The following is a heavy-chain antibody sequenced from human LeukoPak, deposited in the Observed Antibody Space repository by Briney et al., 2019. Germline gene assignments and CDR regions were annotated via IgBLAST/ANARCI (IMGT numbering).Heavy chain of an antibody. CDR3: ATLDYGGNSADDY. J-gene: IGHJ4*02. Sequence: PSETLSLTCTVSGGSISSGGYYWSWIRQHPGKGLEWIGYIYYRGSTYYNPSLKSQVTISVDTSKNQFSLKLSSVTAADTAVYYCATLDYGGNSADDYWGQGTLVTVSS. CDR2: IYYRGST. CDR1: GGSISSGGYY. D-gene: IGHD4-23*01. V-gene: IGHV4-31*01.